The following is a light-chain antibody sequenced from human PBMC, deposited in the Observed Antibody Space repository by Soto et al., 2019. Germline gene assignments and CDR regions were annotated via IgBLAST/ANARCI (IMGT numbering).Light chain of an antibody. CDR3: QHYKSYSDA. J-gene: IGKJ1*01. CDR2: KAS. V-gene: IGKV1-5*03. CDR1: QTISSC. Sequence: DIQMTQSPSTLSGSVGDRVTITCRASQTISSCLAWYQQKPGKAPKLLIYKASTLKSGVPSRFSGSGSGTEFTLTISSLQPDDFATYYCQHYKSYSDAFGQGTKVELK.